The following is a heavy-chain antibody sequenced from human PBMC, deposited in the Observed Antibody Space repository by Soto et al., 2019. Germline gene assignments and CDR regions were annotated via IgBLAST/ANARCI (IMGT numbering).Heavy chain of an antibody. J-gene: IGHJ4*02. D-gene: IGHD2-2*01. Sequence: AASVKVSCKASGYTFTGYYMHWVRQAPGQRLEWMGWINPNSGGTNYAQKFQGWVTMTRDTSISTAYMELSRLRSDDTAVYYCARDRWGGQLLVYFDYWGQGTLVTVSS. CDR1: GYTFTGYY. V-gene: IGHV1-2*04. CDR2: INPNSGGT. CDR3: ARDRWGGQLLVYFDY.